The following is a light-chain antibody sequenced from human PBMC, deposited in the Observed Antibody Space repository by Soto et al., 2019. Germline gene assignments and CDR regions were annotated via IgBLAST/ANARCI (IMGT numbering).Light chain of an antibody. J-gene: IGKJ1*01. V-gene: IGKV1-6*01. CDR3: LQNHNYPRT. Sequence: AIQMTQSRSSLSASVGDRVTITCRASQDISDDVGWYQQTPGKAAKLLISGASRLQSGVPSRFSGSGSGAAFTLTNTRLRPEDSATYYCLQNHNYPRTFGQGTKVEI. CDR1: QDISDD. CDR2: GAS.